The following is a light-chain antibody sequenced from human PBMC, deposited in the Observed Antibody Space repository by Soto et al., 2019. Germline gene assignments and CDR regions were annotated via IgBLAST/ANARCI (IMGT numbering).Light chain of an antibody. V-gene: IGKV3-20*01. J-gene: IGKJ4*01. CDR3: QQYGS. CDR2: GAS. Sequence: DIVLTQSPGTLSLSPGERATLSCRASQSVSSSYLAWYQQKPGQAPRLLIYGASSRATGIPDRFSGSGSGTDFTLTISRVEPEDFAVYYCQQYGSFGGGTKVEIK. CDR1: QSVSSSY.